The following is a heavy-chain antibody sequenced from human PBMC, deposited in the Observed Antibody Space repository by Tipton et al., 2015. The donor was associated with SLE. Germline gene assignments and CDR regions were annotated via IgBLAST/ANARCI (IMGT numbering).Heavy chain of an antibody. CDR2: IYHSGST. Sequence: TLSLTCTVSGYSISSGYYWGWIRQPPGKGLEWIGSIYHSGSTYYNPSLKSRATISVDTSKNQFSLKLISVTAADTAVYYCARDREVPAAIGAFDIWGQGTMVTVSS. J-gene: IGHJ3*02. CDR3: ARDREVPAAIGAFDI. CDR1: GYSISSGYY. D-gene: IGHD2-2*02. V-gene: IGHV4-38-2*02.